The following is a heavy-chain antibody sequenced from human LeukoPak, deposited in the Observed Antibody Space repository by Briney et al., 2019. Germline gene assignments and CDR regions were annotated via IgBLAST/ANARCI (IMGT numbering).Heavy chain of an antibody. CDR2: VDYSGST. D-gene: IGHD1-26*01. V-gene: IGHV4-59*01. CDR3: ARVGSYCFDL. J-gene: IGHJ2*01. CDR1: GGSISTYY. Sequence: SETLSLTCAVSGGSISTYYWTWIRQPPGKGLKWIGYVDYSGSTNSNPSLKSRVTLSVDSSRNQFSLKVNSVTAADTAVYYCARVGSYCFDLWGRGTLVTVSS.